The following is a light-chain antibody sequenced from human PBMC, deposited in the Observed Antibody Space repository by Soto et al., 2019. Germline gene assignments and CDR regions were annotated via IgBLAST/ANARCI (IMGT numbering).Light chain of an antibody. V-gene: IGKV1-5*03. CDR1: QSISSW. Sequence: DIQMTQSPSTLSASVGDRVTITCRASQSISSWLAWYQQKPGKAPNLLIYKASSLQSGVPSRFSGSGSGTEFTLTISSLQPDDCAAYYCQQYDSYPYTFGQGNKLEIK. CDR3: QQYDSYPYT. J-gene: IGKJ2*01. CDR2: KAS.